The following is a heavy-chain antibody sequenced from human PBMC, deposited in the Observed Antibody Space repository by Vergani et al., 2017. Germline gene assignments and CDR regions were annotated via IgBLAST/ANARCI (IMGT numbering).Heavy chain of an antibody. Sequence: EVQVLESGGGLVQPGGSLRLSCAASGFTFSNYAMSWVRQAPGKGLEWVSGISGGSGSTYYAYSADSVKGRFTISRDNSKNTLYLQLNSLRAEDTAIYYCAKGFTWYSFDYWGQGTLVTVSA. D-gene: IGHD2-8*02. CDR1: GFTFSNYA. V-gene: IGHV3-23*01. CDR2: ISGGSGST. CDR3: AKGFTWYSFDY. J-gene: IGHJ4*02.